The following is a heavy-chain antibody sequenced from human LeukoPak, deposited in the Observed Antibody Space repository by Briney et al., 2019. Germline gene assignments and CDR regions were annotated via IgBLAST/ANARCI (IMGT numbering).Heavy chain of an antibody. J-gene: IGHJ3*02. V-gene: IGHV1-46*01. CDR1: GYTFTSYD. Sequence: GASVKVSCKASGYTFTSYDINWVRQAPGQGLEWMGIINPSSGGTSYAQKFQGRLTMTRDTSTSTVYMELSRLTSDDTALYFCAKGFDFLTGSHDFLDIWGKGTMVTVSS. CDR3: AKGFDFLTGSHDFLDI. CDR2: INPSSGGT. D-gene: IGHD3-9*01.